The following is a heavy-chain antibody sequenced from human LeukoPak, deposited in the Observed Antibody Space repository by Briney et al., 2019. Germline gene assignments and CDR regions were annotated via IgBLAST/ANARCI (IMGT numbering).Heavy chain of an antibody. V-gene: IGHV1-46*01. Sequence: EASVKVSCKASGYTFTSYYMHWVRQAPGQGLEWMGIINPSGGSTSYAQKFQGRVTMTRDTSTSTVYMELSSLRSEDTAVYYCARATLTMVRGVIARYGMDVWGQGTTVTVSS. CDR2: INPSGGST. CDR1: GYTFTSYY. D-gene: IGHD3-10*01. J-gene: IGHJ6*02. CDR3: ARATLTMVRGVIARYGMDV.